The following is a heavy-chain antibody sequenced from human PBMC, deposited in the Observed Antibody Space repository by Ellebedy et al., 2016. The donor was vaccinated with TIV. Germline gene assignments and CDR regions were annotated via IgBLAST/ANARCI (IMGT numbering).Heavy chain of an antibody. CDR3: ARGGVFGVANNY. J-gene: IGHJ4*02. CDR2: ISGTGSGT. Sequence: GESLKISCAASGFTFSSYGMSWVRQAPGKGLEWVSAISGTGSGTYYPDSVKGRFTISRDNSKNTLYLQIDTLRAEDTAVYYCARGGVFGVANNYWGQGTLVTVSS. V-gene: IGHV3-23*01. CDR1: GFTFSSYG. D-gene: IGHD3-10*01.